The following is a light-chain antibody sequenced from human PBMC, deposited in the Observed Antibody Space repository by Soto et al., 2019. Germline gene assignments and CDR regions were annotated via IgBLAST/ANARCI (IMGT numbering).Light chain of an antibody. CDR3: QQRSNWRIT. CDR1: QSVSSY. J-gene: IGKJ5*01. CDR2: DAS. Sequence: DIVLTQSPATLSLSPGERATLSCRASQSVSSYLAWYQQKPGQAPRLLIYDASNRATGIPARFSGSGSGTDFTLTISSLEPEDFAVYYCQQRSNWRITFGQGTRL. V-gene: IGKV3-11*01.